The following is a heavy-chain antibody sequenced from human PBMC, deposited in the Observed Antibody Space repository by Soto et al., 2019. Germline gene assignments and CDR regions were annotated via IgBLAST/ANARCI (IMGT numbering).Heavy chain of an antibody. CDR3: ARGKLLYGDSGVNWFDP. CDR1: GYTFTGYY. D-gene: IGHD2-2*02. Sequence: ASVKVSCKASGYTFTGYYMHWVRQAPGQGLEWMGWINPNSGGTNYAQKFQGWVTMTRDTSISTAYMELSRLRSDDTAVYYYARGKLLYGDSGVNWFDPWGQGTLVTVSS. V-gene: IGHV1-2*04. CDR2: INPNSGGT. J-gene: IGHJ5*02.